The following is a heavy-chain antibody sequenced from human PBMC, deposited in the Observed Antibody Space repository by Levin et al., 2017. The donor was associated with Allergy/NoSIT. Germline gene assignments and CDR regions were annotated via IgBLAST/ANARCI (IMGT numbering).Heavy chain of an antibody. CDR1: XLSFGDDW. J-gene: IGHJ4*02. Sequence: GGSLRLSXXXXXLSFGDDWVRWVRQAPRKGLEWVATIKQDGSKIYYVESVKGRFTISRDNAKNSLYLQMNTLRVEDTAVYYCSRDGGSGWYSDYWGQGALVAVSS. CDR3: SRDGGSGWYSDY. V-gene: IGHV3-7*01. D-gene: IGHD6-19*01. CDR2: IKQDGSKI.